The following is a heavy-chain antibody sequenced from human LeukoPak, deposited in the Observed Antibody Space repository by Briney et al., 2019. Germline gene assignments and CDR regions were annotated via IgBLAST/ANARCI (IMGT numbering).Heavy chain of an antibody. CDR2: IKQDGSEK. Sequence: RSLRLSRAASRFTFSTYWMSWVRHVPGKGLEWVANIKQDGSEKFYVDSVKGRFTISRDNAKNSLYLRMNSLRADDTAMYYCARDKEKESRYWSELSYYFSMDVWGKGTTVTVSS. D-gene: IGHD2-8*02. CDR3: ARDKEKESRYWSELSYYFSMDV. V-gene: IGHV3-7*01. J-gene: IGHJ6*03. CDR1: RFTFSTYW.